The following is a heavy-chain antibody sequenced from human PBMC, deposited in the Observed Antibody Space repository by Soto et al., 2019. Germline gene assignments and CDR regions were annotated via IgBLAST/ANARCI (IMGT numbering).Heavy chain of an antibody. J-gene: IGHJ4*02. V-gene: IGHV3-23*01. Sequence: EVQLLESGGGLVQPGGSLRLSCAASGFTFSTYAMSWVRQAPRKGLEWVSAISGNGGDYTYYADSVKGRFTISRDNSKNTRYLQMNSLRAEDTDVYYCVPLCRYCSTTTPSWGQGTLVTVSS. CDR2: ISGNGGDYT. CDR1: GFTFSTYA. CDR3: VPLCRYCSTTTPS. D-gene: IGHD2-2*01.